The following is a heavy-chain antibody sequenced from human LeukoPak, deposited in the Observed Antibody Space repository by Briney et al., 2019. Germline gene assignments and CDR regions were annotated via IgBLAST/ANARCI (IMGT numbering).Heavy chain of an antibody. Sequence: GGSLRLSCAASGFTFSNYAMSWVRQAPGKGLEWVSNILGSGGRTYIADSVKGRFTISRDNSKNTLYLLMNSLRAEDTAVYYCANSEQLWLLDYWGQGTLVTVSS. CDR1: GFTFSNYA. CDR2: ILGSGGRT. V-gene: IGHV3-23*01. CDR3: ANSEQLWLLDY. J-gene: IGHJ4*02. D-gene: IGHD5-18*01.